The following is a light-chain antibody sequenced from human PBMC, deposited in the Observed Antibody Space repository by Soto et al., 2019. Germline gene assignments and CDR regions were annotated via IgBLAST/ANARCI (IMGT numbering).Light chain of an antibody. CDR1: SSDVGGYNY. CDR2: EVT. J-gene: IGLJ3*02. V-gene: IGLV2-8*01. CDR3: VSYANNNTVM. Sequence: QSVLTQPPSASGSPGQSVTISCTGTSSDVGGYNYVSWYQQHPGKAPKLMIYEVTKRPSGVPDRFSGSKSGNTASLTVSGLQADDEADYYCVSYANNNTVMFGGGTKLTVL.